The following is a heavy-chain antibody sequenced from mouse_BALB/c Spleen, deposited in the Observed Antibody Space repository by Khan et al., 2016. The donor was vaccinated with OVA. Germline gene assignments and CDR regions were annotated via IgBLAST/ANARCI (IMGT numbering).Heavy chain of an antibody. CDR2: IWAGGST. Sequence: QVQLKESGPGLVAPSQSLSITCTVSGFSLTNYGVHWVRQPPREGVEWLGVIWAGGSTNNNSALMSRLSSSKDNSKSQACLKMNSLHTNDTAMYYCTRPCYSRAWFTYWGQGTLVTVSA. V-gene: IGHV2-9*02. J-gene: IGHJ3*01. CDR1: GFSLTNYG. D-gene: IGHD1-1*01. CDR3: TRPCYSRAWFTY.